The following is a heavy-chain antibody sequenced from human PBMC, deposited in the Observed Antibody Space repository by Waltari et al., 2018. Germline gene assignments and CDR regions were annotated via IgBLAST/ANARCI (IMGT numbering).Heavy chain of an antibody. J-gene: IGHJ3*01. D-gene: IGHD5-12*01. CDR3: ATYIGASLGTAAFDV. Sequence: QVQVQESGPGLVKPSETLSLTCSVSGVSITSNRHYWGWIRQPPGQGLEWIGTIFYSGATYSSPSLKHRVTISRDTSENQLSLKLGSVTAADTAVYYCATYIGASLGTAAFDVWGQGTTVTVSS. V-gene: IGHV4-39*01. CDR2: IFYSGAT. CDR1: GVSITSNRHY.